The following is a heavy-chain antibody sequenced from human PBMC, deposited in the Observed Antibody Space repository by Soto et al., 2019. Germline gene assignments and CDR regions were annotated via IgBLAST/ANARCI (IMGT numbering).Heavy chain of an antibody. CDR3: AKTIRGTIFGVVIEPYFDY. V-gene: IGHV4-59*01. J-gene: IGHJ4*02. CDR2: IYYSGST. CDR1: GGSISSYY. Sequence: PSETLSLTCTVSGGSISSYYWSWIRQPPGKGLEWIGYIYYSGSTNYNPSLKSRVTISVDTSKNQFSLKLSSVTAEDTAVYYCAKTIRGTIFGVVIEPYFDYWGQGTLVTVSS. D-gene: IGHD3-3*01.